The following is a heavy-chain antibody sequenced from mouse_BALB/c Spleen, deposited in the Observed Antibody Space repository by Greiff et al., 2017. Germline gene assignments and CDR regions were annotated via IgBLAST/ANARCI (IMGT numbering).Heavy chain of an antibody. J-gene: IGHJ4*01. V-gene: IGHV5-12-2*01. D-gene: IGHD2-1*01. CDR2: ISNGGGST. Sequence: EVKVEESGGGLVQPGGSLKLSCAASGFTFSSYTMSWVRQTPEKRLEWVAYISNGGGSTYYPDTVKGRFTISRDNAKNTLYLQMSSLKSEDTAMYYCARQGGNYFYYTMDYWGQGTSVTVSS. CDR1: GFTFSSYT. CDR3: ARQGGNYFYYTMDY.